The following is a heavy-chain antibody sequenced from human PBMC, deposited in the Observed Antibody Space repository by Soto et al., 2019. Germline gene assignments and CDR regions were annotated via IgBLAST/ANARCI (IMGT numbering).Heavy chain of an antibody. Sequence: PPQTLSLTCAISGDSVSSNSAAWNWIRQSPSRGLEWLGRTYYRTKWYNDYAVSVKNRITINPDTSKNQFSLHLNSVTPDDTAVYYCARDDCPRTTRRFNPWGQGTLVTVSS. V-gene: IGHV6-1*01. D-gene: IGHD2-21*02. CDR1: GDSVSSNSAA. CDR2: TYYRTKWYN. CDR3: ARDDCPRTTRRFNP. J-gene: IGHJ5*02.